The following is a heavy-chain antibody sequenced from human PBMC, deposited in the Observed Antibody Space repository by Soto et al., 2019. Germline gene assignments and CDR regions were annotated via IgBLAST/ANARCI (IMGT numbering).Heavy chain of an antibody. V-gene: IGHV3-30-3*01. CDR3: ARESAGTAMVLDY. CDR2: ISYDGSNK. J-gene: IGHJ4*02. CDR1: GFTFSSYA. Sequence: GGSLRLSCAASGFTFSSYAMHWVRQAPGKGLEWVAVISYDGSNKYYADSVKGRFTISRDNSKNTLYLQMNSLRAEDTAVYYCARESAGTAMVLDYWGQGTLVTVSS. D-gene: IGHD5-18*01.